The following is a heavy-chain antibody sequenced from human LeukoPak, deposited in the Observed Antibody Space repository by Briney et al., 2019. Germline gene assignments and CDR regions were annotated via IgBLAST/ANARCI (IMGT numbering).Heavy chain of an antibody. V-gene: IGHV4-4*07. CDR2: IYTSGSA. CDR1: GGSISSYY. J-gene: IGHJ4*02. CDR3: ARGPSWGSAYFDY. Sequence: SETLSLTCTVSGGSISSYYWSWIRQPAGKGLEWIGRIYTSGSANYNPSLKSRVTVSVDTSKNQISLNLTSVTAADTAVYYCARGPSWGSAYFDYWGQGTLVTASS. D-gene: IGHD7-27*01.